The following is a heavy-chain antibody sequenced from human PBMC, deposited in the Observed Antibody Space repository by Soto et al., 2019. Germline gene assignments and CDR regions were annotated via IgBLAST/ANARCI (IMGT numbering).Heavy chain of an antibody. J-gene: IGHJ4*02. CDR3: AKFRGCYYGFY. CDR2: ISATGAST. D-gene: IGHD2-15*01. V-gene: IGHV3-23*01. Sequence: GALRLSCAASGFSFSNYAMSWVRHAPGKGLECVSAISATGASTYYADSVKGRLTTSRDNSKNTLYLEMKSLRAEDTAVYYCAKFRGCYYGFYWGQGTLVTVSS. CDR1: GFSFSNYA.